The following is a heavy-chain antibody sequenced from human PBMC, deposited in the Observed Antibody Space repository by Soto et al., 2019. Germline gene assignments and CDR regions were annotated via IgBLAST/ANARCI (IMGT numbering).Heavy chain of an antibody. J-gene: IGHJ5*02. CDR3: ARGLDYYGSGSHPRKFDP. CDR2: ISGSSNYI. V-gene: IGHV3-21*01. D-gene: IGHD3-10*01. CDR1: GFTFSRYS. Sequence: DVQLVESGGGLVKPGGSLRLSCAASGFTFSRYSMNWVRQAPGKGLEWVSSISGSSNYIYYADSVRGRFTISRDNAKNSLYLQMNSLRAEDTAVYYCARGLDYYGSGSHPRKFDPWGQGTLVTVSS.